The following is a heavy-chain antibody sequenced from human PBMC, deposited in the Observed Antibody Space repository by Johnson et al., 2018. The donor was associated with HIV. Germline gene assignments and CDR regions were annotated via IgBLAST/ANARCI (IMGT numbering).Heavy chain of an antibody. CDR2: ISYDGSNK. D-gene: IGHD6-13*01. Sequence: VQLVESGGGVVQPGRSLRLSCAASGFTFRSYPMHWVSQAPGKGLEWVADISYDGSNKYYADSVKGQFTISRDNSKNTLYLQMNSLRAEDTAVYYCAKCIWGSSLIDAFDIWGQGTMVTVSS. CDR3: AKCIWGSSLIDAFDI. V-gene: IGHV3-30*14. CDR1: GFTFRSYP. J-gene: IGHJ3*02.